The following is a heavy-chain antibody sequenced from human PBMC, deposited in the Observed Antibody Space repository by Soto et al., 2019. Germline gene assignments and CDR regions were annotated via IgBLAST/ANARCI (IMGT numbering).Heavy chain of an antibody. D-gene: IGHD1-1*01. V-gene: IGHV3-74*01. Sequence: PGGSLRLSCAASGFTFSPYCMHWVRHTPGTGLVWVSRTCRYGRELYYADSVKGRFTISRDDAKNTLYLQMDSLRVEDTGIYYCVRGTTAWRGMDYWGQGALVTVSS. CDR1: GFTFSPYC. J-gene: IGHJ4*02. CDR3: VRGTTAWRGMDY. CDR2: TCRYGREL.